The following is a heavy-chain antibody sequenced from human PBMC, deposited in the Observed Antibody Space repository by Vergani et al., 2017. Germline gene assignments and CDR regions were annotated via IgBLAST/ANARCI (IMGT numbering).Heavy chain of an antibody. CDR2: IYSTGST. CDR1: GDSISSGVYY. CDR3: ARKRGVERYYYYMDV. V-gene: IGHV4-31*03. J-gene: IGHJ6*03. Sequence: QVQLQESGPGLVKPSQTLSLTCSVSGDSISSGVYYWNWIRQHPGKGLEWIGYIYSTGSTHHNPSLRRRINMSVDTSKNQFSLKLSSVTAADTAVYYCARKRGVERYYYYMDVWGKGTTVTVSS.